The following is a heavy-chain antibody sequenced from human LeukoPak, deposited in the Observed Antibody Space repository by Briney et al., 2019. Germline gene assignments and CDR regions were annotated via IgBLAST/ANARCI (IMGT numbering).Heavy chain of an antibody. V-gene: IGHV3-21*01. J-gene: IGHJ5*02. CDR2: ISSSSSYI. CDR1: GFTFSSYS. D-gene: IGHD3-3*01. CDR3: ARDQAYYDFWSGTYNWFDP. Sequence: GRSLRLSCAASGFTFSSYSMNWVRQAPGKGLEWVSSISSSSSYIYYADSVKGRFTISRDNAKNSLYLQMNSLRAEDTAVYYCARDQAYYDFWSGTYNWFDPWGQGTLVTVSS.